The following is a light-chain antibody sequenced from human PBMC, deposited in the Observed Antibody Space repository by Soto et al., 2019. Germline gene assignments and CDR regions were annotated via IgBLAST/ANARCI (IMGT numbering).Light chain of an antibody. J-gene: IGKJ1*01. CDR3: QQYNSYSSVA. Sequence: DIQMTQSPSTLSASVGDTVTITCRASQSISSWLAWYQQKPGKAPKLLIYDASSLGSGVPSRFSGSGSGTEFTLTISSLQPDDFATYYCQQYNSYSSVAFGQGTKVEI. CDR2: DAS. CDR1: QSISSW. V-gene: IGKV1-5*01.